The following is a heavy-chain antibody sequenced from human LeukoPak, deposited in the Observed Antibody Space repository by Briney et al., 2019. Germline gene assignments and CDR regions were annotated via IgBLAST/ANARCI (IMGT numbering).Heavy chain of an antibody. Sequence: SVKVSCKASGGTFSSYAISWVRQAPGQGLEWMGRIIPILGIANYAQKFQGRVTITADKSTGTAYMELSSLRSEDTAVYYCARPMTYYYGSGSYVFDYWGQGTLVTVSS. CDR3: ARPMTYYYGSGSYVFDY. J-gene: IGHJ4*02. CDR1: GGTFSSYA. D-gene: IGHD3-10*01. CDR2: IIPILGIA. V-gene: IGHV1-69*04.